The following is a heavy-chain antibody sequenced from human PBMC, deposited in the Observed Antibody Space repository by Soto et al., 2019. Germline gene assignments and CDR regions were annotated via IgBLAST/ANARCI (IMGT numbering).Heavy chain of an antibody. J-gene: IGHJ6*02. D-gene: IGHD2-21*01. V-gene: IGHV5-51*01. CDR1: GYSFTTYW. Sequence: PGESLKISCKGSGYSFTTYWIGWVRQMPGEGLEWMGIVYPGDSDTRYSPSFQGQVTISADKSISTAYLQWSSLKASDTAMYYCARLAAYCGGDCYYGMDVWGQGTTVTVSS. CDR3: ARLAAYCGGDCYYGMDV. CDR2: VYPGDSDT.